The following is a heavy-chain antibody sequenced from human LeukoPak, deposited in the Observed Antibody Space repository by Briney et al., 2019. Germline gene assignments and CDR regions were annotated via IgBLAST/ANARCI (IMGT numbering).Heavy chain of an antibody. CDR2: ISGSGGST. CDR3: AKVGSGWPIGSFDY. CDR1: GFTFSSYA. J-gene: IGHJ4*02. V-gene: IGHV3-23*01. Sequence: PGGSLRLSCAASGFTFSSYAMSWVRQAPGKGLEWVSAISGSGGSTYYADSVKGRFTTSRDNSKNTLYLQMNSLRAEDTAVYYCAKVGSGWPIGSFDYWGQGTLVTVSS. D-gene: IGHD6-19*01.